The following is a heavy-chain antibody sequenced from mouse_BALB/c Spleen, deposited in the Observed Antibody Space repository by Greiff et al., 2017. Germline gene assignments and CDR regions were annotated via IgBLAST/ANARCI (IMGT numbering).Heavy chain of an antibody. CDR2: IDPSDSET. CDR3: AREDRYYAMDY. J-gene: IGHJ4*01. D-gene: IGHD2-14*01. Sequence: QVHVKQSGPQLVRPGASVKISCKASGYSFTSYWMHWVKQRPGQGLEWIGMIDPSDSETRLNQKFKDKATLTVDKSSSTAYMQLSSPTSEDSAVYYCAREDRYYAMDYWGQGTSVTVSS. CDR1: GYSFTSYW. V-gene: IGHV1S127*01.